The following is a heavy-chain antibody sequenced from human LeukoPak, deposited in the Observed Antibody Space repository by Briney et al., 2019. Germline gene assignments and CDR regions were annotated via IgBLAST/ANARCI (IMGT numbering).Heavy chain of an antibody. D-gene: IGHD3-10*01. CDR2: INPSGSST. CDR1: GYSFTSHY. J-gene: IGHJ4*02. V-gene: IGHV1-46*01. Sequence: ASVKVSCKASGYSFTSHYMHWVRQAPGQGLEWLGLINPSGSSTLYAQKFQGRVTMTRDMSTTTDYMELSSLRSEDTAVYYCARGRRFPNRLWFGEYNGLSYFDYWGQGTLVTVSS. CDR3: ARGRRFPNRLWFGEYNGLSYFDY.